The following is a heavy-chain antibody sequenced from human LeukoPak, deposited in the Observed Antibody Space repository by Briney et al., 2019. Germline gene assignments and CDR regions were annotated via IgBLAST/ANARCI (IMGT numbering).Heavy chain of an antibody. J-gene: IGHJ4*02. D-gene: IGHD3-9*01. Sequence: ASVKVSCKASGYTFTGYYMHWVRQAPGQGLEWMGWINPNSGGTNYARKFQGRVTMTRDTSISTAYMELSRLRSDDTAVYYCARDNDILTGYYNTFDYWGQGTLVTVSS. CDR1: GYTFTGYY. CDR3: ARDNDILTGYYNTFDY. V-gene: IGHV1-2*02. CDR2: INPNSGGT.